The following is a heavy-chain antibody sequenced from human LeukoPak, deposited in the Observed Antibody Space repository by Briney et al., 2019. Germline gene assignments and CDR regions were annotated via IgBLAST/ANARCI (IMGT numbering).Heavy chain of an antibody. D-gene: IGHD2-2*01. V-gene: IGHV1-24*01. CDR1: GYTLTELS. CDR3: ATVGEGSSTIGPALSP. Sequence: ASVKVSCKVSGYTLTELSMHWVRQAPGKGLEWMGGFDPEDGETIYAQKFQGRVTMTEDTSTDTAYMELSSLRSEDTAVYYCATVGEGSSTIGPALSPWGQGTLVTVSS. CDR2: FDPEDGET. J-gene: IGHJ5*02.